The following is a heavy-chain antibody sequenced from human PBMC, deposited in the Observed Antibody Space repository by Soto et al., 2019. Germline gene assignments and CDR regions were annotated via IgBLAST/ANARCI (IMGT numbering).Heavy chain of an antibody. CDR3: AKLPLFYDFWSGYYIPSDAFDI. CDR1: GFTFSSYE. D-gene: IGHD3-3*01. CDR2: ISSSGSTI. J-gene: IGHJ3*02. Sequence: GGSLRLSCAASGFTFSSYEMNWVRQAPGKGLEWVSYISSSGSTIYYADSVKGRFTISRDNAKNSLYLQMNSLRAEDTAVYYCAKLPLFYDFWSGYYIPSDAFDIWGQGTMVTVS. V-gene: IGHV3-48*03.